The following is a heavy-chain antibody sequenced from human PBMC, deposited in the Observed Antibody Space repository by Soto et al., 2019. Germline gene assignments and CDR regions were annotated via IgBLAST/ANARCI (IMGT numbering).Heavy chain of an antibody. Sequence: QLQLQESGPGLVKPSETLSLTCTVSGGSISSSSYYWGWIRQPPGKGLEWIGSIYYSGSTYYNPSLKRRVTLSVDTSKSQFSLKLISVTAADTAVYYCARHSSLFGVLSLAWFGPWGQGTLVTVSS. D-gene: IGHD3-16*02. J-gene: IGHJ5*02. V-gene: IGHV4-39*01. CDR2: IYYSGST. CDR1: GGSISSSSYY. CDR3: ARHSSLFGVLSLAWFGP.